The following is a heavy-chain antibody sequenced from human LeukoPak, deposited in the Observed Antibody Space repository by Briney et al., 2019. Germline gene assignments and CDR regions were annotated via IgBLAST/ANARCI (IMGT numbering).Heavy chain of an antibody. CDR1: GYTFTTDG. J-gene: IGHJ4*02. CDR2: ISAYNGNT. D-gene: IGHD5-24*01. V-gene: IGHV1-18*01. Sequence: ASVKVSCKASGYTFTTDGITWVRQAPGQGLEWMGWISAYNGNTSYAQKLQGRVTMTTDTSTSTAYMELRSLRSDDTAVYYCARALVDGYKELGYWGQGTLVTVSS. CDR3: ARALVDGYKELGY.